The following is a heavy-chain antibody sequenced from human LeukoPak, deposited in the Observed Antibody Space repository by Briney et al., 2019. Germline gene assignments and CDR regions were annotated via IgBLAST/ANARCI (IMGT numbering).Heavy chain of an antibody. Sequence: ASVKVSCKASGYTFTSYAITWVRQAPGQGPEWMGWISAYNGNTKYGQRLQGRVTMTTDTSTSTAYMELRSLRSDDTAVYYCARDLKRGYSSGRYSWGTSSSNDYWGQGTLVTVSS. CDR1: GYTFTSYA. V-gene: IGHV1-18*01. J-gene: IGHJ4*02. CDR2: ISAYNGNT. CDR3: ARDLKRGYSSGRYSWGTSSSNDY. D-gene: IGHD6-19*01.